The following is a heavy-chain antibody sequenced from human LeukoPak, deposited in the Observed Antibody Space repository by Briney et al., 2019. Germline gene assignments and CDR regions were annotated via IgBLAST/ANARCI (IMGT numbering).Heavy chain of an antibody. J-gene: IGHJ4*02. CDR1: GYTFTGYY. CDR2: INPNSGGT. D-gene: IGHD3-22*01. Sequence: ASVKVSCKASGYTFTGYYMHWVRQAPGQGREWMGWINPNSGGTNYAQKFQGRVTMTRDTSVSTAYMELSRLRSDDTAVYYCARDLGYYDRLDQFDCWGQGTLVTVFS. V-gene: IGHV1-2*02. CDR3: ARDLGYYDRLDQFDC.